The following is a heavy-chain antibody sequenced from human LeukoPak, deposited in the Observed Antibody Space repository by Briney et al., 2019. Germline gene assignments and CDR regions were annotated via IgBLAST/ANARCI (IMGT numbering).Heavy chain of an antibody. Sequence: ASVKVSCKASGYTFTSHGISWVRQAPGQGLEWMGWISAYNGHTKYTQKLQGRVTMTTDTSTSTAYMELRSLRSDDTAVYYCARGVAVAGTGGSYWGQGTLVTVSS. D-gene: IGHD6-19*01. CDR1: GYTFTSHG. V-gene: IGHV1-18*01. CDR2: ISAYNGHT. CDR3: ARGVAVAGTGGSY. J-gene: IGHJ4*02.